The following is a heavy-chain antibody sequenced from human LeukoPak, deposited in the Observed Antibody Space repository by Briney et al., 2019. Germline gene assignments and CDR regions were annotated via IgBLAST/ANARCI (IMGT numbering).Heavy chain of an antibody. CDR2: ISDNGGRT. D-gene: IGHD3-10*02. CDR1: GVTCSNYK. V-gene: IGHV3-23*01. J-gene: IGHJ4*02. CDR3: ASRQGLGWHYVN. Sequence: GGSLRLSCVDPGVTCSNYKMSWVRQVPGKGLEWVSGISDNGGRTNYADSVKGRFTISRDNSKNTLYLQMNSLRVEDTAIYYCASRQGLGWHYVNWGQGTLVTVSS.